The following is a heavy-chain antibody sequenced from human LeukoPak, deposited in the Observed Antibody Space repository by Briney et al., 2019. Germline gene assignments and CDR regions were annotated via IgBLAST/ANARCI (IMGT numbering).Heavy chain of an antibody. J-gene: IGHJ3*02. Sequence: SETLSLTCTVSGDSIRSSNYYCGWIRQPPGKGLEWIANIYYSGTTYYNPSLKSRVTISVDTSRNQFSLNLSSVTAADTAVYYCARLTTAAGGAFDIWGQGTMVTVSS. D-gene: IGHD6-13*01. V-gene: IGHV4-39*01. CDR1: GDSIRSSNYY. CDR2: IYYSGTT. CDR3: ARLTTAAGGAFDI.